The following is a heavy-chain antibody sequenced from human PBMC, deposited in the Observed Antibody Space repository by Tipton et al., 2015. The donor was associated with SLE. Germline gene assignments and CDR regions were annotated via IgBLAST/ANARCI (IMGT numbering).Heavy chain of an antibody. Sequence: TLSLTCTVSGGSISSGSYYWSWIRQPAGKGLEWIGYIYTSGSTNYNPSLKSRVTISEDTSKNQFSLKLSSVTAADTAVYYCARVGPPGVDWFDPWGQGTLVTVSS. CDR3: ARVGPPGVDWFDP. J-gene: IGHJ5*02. V-gene: IGHV4-61*09. D-gene: IGHD3-3*01. CDR2: IYTSGST. CDR1: GGSISSGSYY.